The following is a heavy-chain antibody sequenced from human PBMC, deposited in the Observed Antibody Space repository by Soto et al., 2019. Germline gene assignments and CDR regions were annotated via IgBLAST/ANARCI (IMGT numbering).Heavy chain of an antibody. D-gene: IGHD3-22*01. V-gene: IGHV3-48*01. CDR1: GFTFRNYG. CDR3: ARDQLYYNDISGRPLNAFDV. CDR2: IGIGSSTK. Sequence: GGSLRLSCAVSGFTFRNYGMNWVRQAPGKGLEWVSYIGIGSSTKYYADSVKGRFTISRDNAKNSLYLQMNSLRAEDTAVYYCARDQLYYNDISGRPLNAFDVWGQGTMVTVSS. J-gene: IGHJ3*01.